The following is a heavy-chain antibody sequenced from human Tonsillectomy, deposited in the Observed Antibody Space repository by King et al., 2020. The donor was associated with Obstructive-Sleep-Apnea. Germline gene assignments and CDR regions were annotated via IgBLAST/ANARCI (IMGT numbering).Heavy chain of an antibody. CDR2: IYYSGST. CDR3: ARGSHYYGMDV. Sequence: QLQESGPGLVKPSETLSLTCTVSGGSISSSSYYWGWIRQPPGKGLEWIGSIYYSGSTYYNPSLKSRVTISVDTSKNQFSLKLSSVTAADTAVYYCARGSHYYGMDVWGQGTTVTVSS. CDR1: GGSISSSSYY. V-gene: IGHV4-39*07. J-gene: IGHJ6*02.